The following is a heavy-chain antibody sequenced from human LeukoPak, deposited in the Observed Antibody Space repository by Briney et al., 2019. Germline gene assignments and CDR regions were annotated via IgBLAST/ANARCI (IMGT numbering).Heavy chain of an antibody. V-gene: IGHV4-59*08. CDR3: ARLEWMQLWSALNY. CDR1: GGSISSYY. J-gene: IGHJ4*02. D-gene: IGHD5-18*01. Sequence: SETLSLTCTVSGGSISSYYWSWIRQPPGKGLEWIGYIYYSGSTNYNPSLKSRVTISVDTSKNQFSLKLSSVTAADTAVYYCARLEWMQLWSALNYWGQGTLVTVSS. CDR2: IYYSGST.